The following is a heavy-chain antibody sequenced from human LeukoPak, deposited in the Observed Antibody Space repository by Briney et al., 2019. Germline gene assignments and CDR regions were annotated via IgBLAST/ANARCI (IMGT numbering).Heavy chain of an antibody. V-gene: IGHV4-34*01. CDR3: ASPMVRGVPQRFDY. D-gene: IGHD3-10*01. Sequence: SETLSLTCAVYGGSFSGYFWSWIRQPPGKGLEWIGEINHSGSTNYNPPLKSRVTISIDTSKNQFSLELTSVTAADTAVYYCASPMVRGVPQRFDYWGQGTLVTVSS. CDR1: GGSFSGYF. CDR2: INHSGST. J-gene: IGHJ4*02.